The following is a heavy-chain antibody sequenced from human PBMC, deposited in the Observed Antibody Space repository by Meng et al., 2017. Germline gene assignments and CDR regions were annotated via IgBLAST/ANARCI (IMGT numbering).Heavy chain of an antibody. Sequence: SGPTLVKPTQTLTLTCTFSGFSLSTSGVGLGWIRQPPGKALEWLALIYWNDDKRYSPSLKSRLTITKDTSKNQVVLTMTNMDPVDTATYYCAHSRWQRITMVRGVRDYYYYGMDVWGQGTTVTVSS. V-gene: IGHV2-5*01. CDR1: GFSLSTSGVG. D-gene: IGHD3-10*01. J-gene: IGHJ6*02. CDR2: IYWNDDK. CDR3: AHSRWQRITMVRGVRDYYYYGMDV.